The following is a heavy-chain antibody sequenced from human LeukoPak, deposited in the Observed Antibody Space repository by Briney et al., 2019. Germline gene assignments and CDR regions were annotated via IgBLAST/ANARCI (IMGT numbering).Heavy chain of an antibody. CDR2: ISWNSGSI. Sequence: GGSLRLSCAASGFTFDDYAMHWVRQAPGKGLEWVSGISWNSGSIGYADSVKGRFTISRDNAKNSLYLQMNSLRAEDTALYYCARGGYSNYGFDYWGQGTLVTVSS. CDR3: ARGGYSNYGFDY. J-gene: IGHJ4*02. V-gene: IGHV3-9*01. D-gene: IGHD4-11*01. CDR1: GFTFDDYA.